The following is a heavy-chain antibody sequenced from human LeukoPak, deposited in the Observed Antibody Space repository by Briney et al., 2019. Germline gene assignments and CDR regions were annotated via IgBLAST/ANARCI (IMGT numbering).Heavy chain of an antibody. CDR2: MNPNSGNT. D-gene: IGHD3-16*02. CDR3: ARGPVRYYDYVWGSYRYPEDWFDP. CDR1: GYTFTSYD. V-gene: IGHV1-8*01. Sequence: ASVKVSCKASGYTFTSYDINWVRQATGQGLEWMGWMNPNSGNTGYAQKFQGRVTMTRNTSISTAYMELSSLRSEDTAVYYCARGPVRYYDYVWGSYRYPEDWFDPWGQGTLVTVSS. J-gene: IGHJ5*02.